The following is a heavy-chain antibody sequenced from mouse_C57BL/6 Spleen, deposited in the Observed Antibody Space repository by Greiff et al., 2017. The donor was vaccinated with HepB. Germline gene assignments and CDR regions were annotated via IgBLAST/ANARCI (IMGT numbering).Heavy chain of an antibody. CDR2: ISYSGST. CDR1: GYSITSGYD. D-gene: IGHD1-1*01. CDR3: SRARYGSYAMDY. J-gene: IGHJ4*01. Sequence: DVQLQESGPGMVKPSQSLSLTCTVTGYSITSGYDWHWIRHFPGNKLEWMGYISYSGSTNYNPSLKSRISITHDTSKNHFFLKLNSVNTEDTATYYCSRARYGSYAMDYWGQGTTVTVSA. V-gene: IGHV3-1*01.